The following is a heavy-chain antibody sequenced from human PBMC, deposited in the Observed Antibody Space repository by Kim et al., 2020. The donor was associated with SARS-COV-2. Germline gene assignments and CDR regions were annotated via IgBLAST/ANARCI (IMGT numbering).Heavy chain of an antibody. Sequence: GGSLRLSCAASGFTFSDHYMSWIRQAPGKGLESISYISKSGTTIYYADSVKGRFTTSRDNAKNSLYLQMNGLRAEDTAVYYCARGHYGMDIWGQGTTVSVS. V-gene: IGHV3-11*01. J-gene: IGHJ6*02. CDR1: GFTFSDHY. CDR2: ISKSGTTI. CDR3: ARGHYGMDI.